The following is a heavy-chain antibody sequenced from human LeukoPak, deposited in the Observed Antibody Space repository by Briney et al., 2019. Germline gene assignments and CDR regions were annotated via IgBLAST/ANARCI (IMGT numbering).Heavy chain of an antibody. D-gene: IGHD5-12*01. V-gene: IGHV1-2*02. CDR2: INPNSGGT. Sequence: ASVKVSCKASGYTFTGYYMHWVRQAPGQGLEWMGWINPNSGGTNYAQKFQGRVTMARDTSISTAYMELSRLRSDDTAVYYCASMLSGGRVATTPFDYWGQGTLVTVSS. CDR3: ASMLSGGRVATTPFDY. CDR1: GYTFTGYY. J-gene: IGHJ4*02.